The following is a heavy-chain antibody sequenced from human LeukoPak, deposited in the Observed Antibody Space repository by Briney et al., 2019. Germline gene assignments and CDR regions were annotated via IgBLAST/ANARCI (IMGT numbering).Heavy chain of an antibody. CDR2: INHSGST. D-gene: IGHD3-22*01. J-gene: IGHJ5*02. Sequence: AXYXGSFSGYYWSWISQPPGKXLEWXXXINHSGSTNYNPSLKSRVTISVDTSKNQFSLKLSSVTAADTAVYYCARGYEFDSSGYLGFDPWGQGTLVTVSS. CDR1: XGSFSGYY. CDR3: ARGYEFDSSGYLGFDP. V-gene: IGHV4-34*01.